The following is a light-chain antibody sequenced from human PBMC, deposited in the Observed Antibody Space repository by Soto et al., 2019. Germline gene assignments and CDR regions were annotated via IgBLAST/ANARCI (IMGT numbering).Light chain of an antibody. Sequence: QSALTQPASVSASPGQSITNSCTGTSSDVGGYKFVSWYQHHPGKAPKLMIYEVNNRPSGVSNRFSGSKSGNTASLTISGLQPEDEADYYCLSYTSANTRVFGGGTKLTVL. CDR3: LSYTSANTRV. J-gene: IGLJ3*02. CDR2: EVN. V-gene: IGLV2-14*01. CDR1: SSDVGGYKF.